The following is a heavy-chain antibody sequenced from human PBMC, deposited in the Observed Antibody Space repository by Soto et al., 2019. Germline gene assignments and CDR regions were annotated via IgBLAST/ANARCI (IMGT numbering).Heavy chain of an antibody. CDR1: GGTFSSYA. V-gene: IGHV1-69*13. CDR2: IIPIFGTA. CDR3: ARGYYDSSGYYSYFDL. J-gene: IGHJ2*01. D-gene: IGHD3-22*01. Sequence: GASVKVSCKASGGTFSSYAISWVRQAPGQGLEWMGGIIPIFGTANYAQKFQGRVTITADESTSTAYMELSSLRSEDTAVYYCARGYYDSSGYYSYFDLWGRGTLVTVSS.